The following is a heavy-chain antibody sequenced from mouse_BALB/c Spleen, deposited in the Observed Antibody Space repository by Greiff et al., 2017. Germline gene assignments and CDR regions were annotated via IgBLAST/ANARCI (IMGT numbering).Heavy chain of an antibody. J-gene: IGHJ3*01. CDR2: ISSGSSTI. D-gene: IGHD4-1*01. V-gene: IGHV5-17*02. CDR3: ARDWGFAY. Sequence: EVHLVESGGGLVQPGGSRKLSCAASGFTFSSFGMHWVRQAPEKGLEWVAYISSGSSTIYYADTVKGRFTISRDNPKNTLFLQMTSLRSEDTAMYYCARDWGFAYWGQGTLVTVSA. CDR1: GFTFSSFG.